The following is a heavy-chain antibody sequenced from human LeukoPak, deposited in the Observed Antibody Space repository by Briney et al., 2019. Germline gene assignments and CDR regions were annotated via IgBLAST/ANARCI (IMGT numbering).Heavy chain of an antibody. Sequence: AASVKVSCKASGGTFSSYAISWVRQAPGQGLDWMGGIIPIFGTANYAQKFQGRVTITADESTSTAYMELSSLRSEDTAVYYCATHMVRGVSTHFDYWGQGTLVTVSS. CDR3: ATHMVRGVSTHFDY. J-gene: IGHJ4*02. CDR2: IIPIFGTA. D-gene: IGHD3-10*01. CDR1: GGTFSSYA. V-gene: IGHV1-69*13.